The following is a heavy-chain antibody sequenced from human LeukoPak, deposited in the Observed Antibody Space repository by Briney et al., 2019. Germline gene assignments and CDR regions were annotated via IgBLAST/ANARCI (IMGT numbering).Heavy chain of an antibody. J-gene: IGHJ4*02. Sequence: GGSLRLSCAASGFTFSSYSMSWVRQAPGKGLEWVANIKQDGSEKYYVDSVKGRFTISRDNAKNSLYLQMNSLRAEDTAVYYCARVGADWRRYFDYWGQGTLVTVSS. CDR2: IKQDGSEK. CDR1: GFTFSSYS. V-gene: IGHV3-7*01. CDR3: ARVGADWRRYFDY. D-gene: IGHD3-10*01.